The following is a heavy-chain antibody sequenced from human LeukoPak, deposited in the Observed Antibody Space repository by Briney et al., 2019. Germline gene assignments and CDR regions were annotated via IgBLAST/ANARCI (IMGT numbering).Heavy chain of an antibody. CDR1: GGSISSYY. D-gene: IGHD2-21*02. J-gene: IGHJ3*02. Sequence: SETLSLTCTVSGGSISSYYWSWIRQPPGKGLEWIGYIYYSGSTNYNPSLKSRVTISVDTSKNQFSLKLSSVTAADTAVYYCAGVLVVVTAIDAFDIWGQGTMVTVSS. CDR3: AGVLVVVTAIDAFDI. V-gene: IGHV4-59*01. CDR2: IYYSGST.